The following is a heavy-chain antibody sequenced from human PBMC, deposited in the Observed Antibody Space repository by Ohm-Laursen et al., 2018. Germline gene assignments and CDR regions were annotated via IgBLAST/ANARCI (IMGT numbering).Heavy chain of an antibody. Sequence: SLRLSCAASGFTFSSYAMSWVRQAPGKGLEWVSAISGSGGNTYYADSVKGRFTISRDNAKNTLYLQMNSLRAEDTAVYYCARPLVPSAILRGYFDYWGQGTLVTVSS. CDR2: ISGSGGNT. V-gene: IGHV3-23*01. J-gene: IGHJ4*02. CDR1: GFTFSSYA. D-gene: IGHD2-2*02. CDR3: ARPLVPSAILRGYFDY.